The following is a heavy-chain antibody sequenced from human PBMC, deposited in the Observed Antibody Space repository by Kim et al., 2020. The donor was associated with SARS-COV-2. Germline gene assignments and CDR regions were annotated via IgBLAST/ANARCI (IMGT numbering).Heavy chain of an antibody. D-gene: IGHD3-10*01. V-gene: IGHV3-30*07. Sequence: KGLVTISRDNSKNTLYLQMNSLRAEDTAVYYCARTSGYYGTGSDGVFDYWGQGTLVTVSS. CDR3: ARTSGYYGTGSDGVFDY. J-gene: IGHJ4*02.